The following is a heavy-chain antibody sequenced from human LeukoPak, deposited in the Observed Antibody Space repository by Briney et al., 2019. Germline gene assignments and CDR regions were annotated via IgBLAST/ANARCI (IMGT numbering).Heavy chain of an antibody. CDR2: IYHSGST. J-gene: IGHJ5*02. CDR1: GYSISSGYF. V-gene: IGHV4-38-2*02. D-gene: IGHD2-2*01. CDR3: ARELVPAAKTNWFDP. Sequence: PSETLSLTCTVSGYSISSGYFWGWIRPPPGKGLEWVGNIYHSGSTYYNPSLKSRVTISVDTSKNQFSLKLTSVTAADTAVYYCARELVPAAKTNWFDPWGQGTLVTVSS.